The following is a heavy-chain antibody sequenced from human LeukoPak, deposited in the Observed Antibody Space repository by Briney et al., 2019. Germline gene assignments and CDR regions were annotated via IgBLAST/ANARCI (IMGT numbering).Heavy chain of an antibody. Sequence: GGSLRLSCAASGFTFDDYGMSWVRQAPGKGLEWVSGINWNGGSTGYADSVKGRFTISRDNAKNSLYLQMNSLRAEDTALYYCAREGYDFWSGYPTATTYYYYMDVWGKGTTVTVSS. J-gene: IGHJ6*03. V-gene: IGHV3-20*04. CDR1: GFTFDDYG. D-gene: IGHD3-3*01. CDR3: AREGYDFWSGYPTATTYYYYMDV. CDR2: INWNGGST.